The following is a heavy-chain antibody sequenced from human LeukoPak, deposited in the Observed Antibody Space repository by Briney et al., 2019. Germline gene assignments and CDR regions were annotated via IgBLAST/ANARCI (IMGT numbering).Heavy chain of an antibody. V-gene: IGHV4-4*02. CDR2: ISLAGQT. CDR1: GGSISGTNW. J-gene: IGHJ4*02. CDR3: SRESGPFCPFGY. D-gene: IGHD1-26*01. Sequence: PSGTLSLTCGVSGGSISGTNWWSWVRQPPGQGLEWIGKISLAGQTNYNPSLNGRVTMSLDKSSNQLSLHLTSVTAADTATYFCSRESGPFCPFGYWGQGTLVTVSS.